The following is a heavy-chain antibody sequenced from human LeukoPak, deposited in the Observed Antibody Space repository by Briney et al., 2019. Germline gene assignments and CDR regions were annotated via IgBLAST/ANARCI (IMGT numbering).Heavy chain of an antibody. V-gene: IGHV1-46*01. D-gene: IGHD3-22*01. Sequence: ASVKVSCKASGYTFTSYYMHWVRQAPGQGLEWMGIINPSGGSTSYAQKFQGRVTMTRDTSTSTVYMELSSLRSEDTAVYYCASRRVSYDSSGYYSPRAFDIWGQGSMVTVSS. CDR2: INPSGGST. CDR3: ASRRVSYDSSGYYSPRAFDI. CDR1: GYTFTSYY. J-gene: IGHJ3*02.